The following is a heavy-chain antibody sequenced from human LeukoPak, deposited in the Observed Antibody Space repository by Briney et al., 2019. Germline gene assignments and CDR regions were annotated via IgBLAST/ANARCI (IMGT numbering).Heavy chain of an antibody. J-gene: IGHJ3*02. CDR1: GFIFSSYE. Sequence: GGSLRLSCAASGFIFSSYEMNWVRQGPGQGLEWVSYISSSGSTMDYADSVKGRFTISRDNAKNSLYLQMNSLRAEDTALYCCARDRGSTMVRSFDIWGQGTVVTVSS. D-gene: IGHD4/OR15-4a*01. CDR3: ARDRGSTMVRSFDI. CDR2: ISSSGSTM. V-gene: IGHV3-48*03.